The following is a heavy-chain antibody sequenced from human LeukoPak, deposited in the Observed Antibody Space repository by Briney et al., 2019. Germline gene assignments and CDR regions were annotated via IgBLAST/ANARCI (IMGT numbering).Heavy chain of an antibody. CDR2: IKQDGSEK. CDR1: GFTFSSYW. J-gene: IGHJ4*02. V-gene: IGHV3-7*01. Sequence: GGSLRLSCAASGFTFSSYWMSWVRQAPGKGLEWVANIKQDGSEKYYVDPVKGRFTISRDNAKNSLYLQMNSLRSEDTAVYYCAKDGLKLQKYYFDYWGQGTLVTVSS. D-gene: IGHD5-24*01. CDR3: AKDGLKLQKYYFDY.